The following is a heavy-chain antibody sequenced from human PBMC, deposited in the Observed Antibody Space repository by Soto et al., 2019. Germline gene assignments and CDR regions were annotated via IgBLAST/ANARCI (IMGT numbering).Heavy chain of an antibody. D-gene: IGHD6-19*01. V-gene: IGHV3-21*01. J-gene: IGHJ3*02. CDR3: ASAVAGILAAFDI. CDR2: ISSSSSYI. Sequence: VPLRLSCAASGFTVSGYIMNSVRQAPGKGLEWVSSISSSSSYIYYADSVKGRFTISRDNAKNSLYLPMHRLPAEDTAVSYCASAVAGILAAFDIWGHGTMVTVS. CDR1: GFTVSGYI.